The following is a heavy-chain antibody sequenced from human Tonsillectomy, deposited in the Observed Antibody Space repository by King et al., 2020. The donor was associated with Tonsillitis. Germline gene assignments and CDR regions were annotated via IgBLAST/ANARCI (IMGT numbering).Heavy chain of an antibody. D-gene: IGHD6-13*01. J-gene: IGHJ3*02. CDR3: ARDGYSSSWLVLSPSFDI. CDR2: IYSGGNT. CDR1: GFIVNKYY. V-gene: IGHV3-53*01. Sequence: VQLVESGGGFIQPGGSLRLSCVVSGFIVNKYYMSWVRQAPGKGLEWVSVIYSGGNTHYADSVKGRFTISRDNSKNTLFLQMDSLRAGDTAVYYCARDGYSSSWLVLSPSFDIWGQGTLVTVSS.